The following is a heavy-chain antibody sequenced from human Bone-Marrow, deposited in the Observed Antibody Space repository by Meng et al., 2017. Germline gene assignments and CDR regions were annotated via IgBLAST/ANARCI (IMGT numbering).Heavy chain of an antibody. J-gene: IGHJ4*02. CDR1: GYSISSGYY. D-gene: IGHD1-26*01. CDR2: IYHSGST. CDR3: ATNSGSYYGNIDY. V-gene: IGHV4-38-2*02. Sequence: GSLRLSCTVSGYSISSGYYWGWIRPPPGKGLEWIGSIYHSGSTYYNPSLKSRVTISVDTSKNQFSLKLSSVTAADTAVYYCATNSGSYYGNIDYWGQGTLVTVSS.